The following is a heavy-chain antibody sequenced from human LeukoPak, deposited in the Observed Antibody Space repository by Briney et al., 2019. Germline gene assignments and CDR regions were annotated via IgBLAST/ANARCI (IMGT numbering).Heavy chain of an antibody. CDR2: ISSSSSTI. CDR3: ARAPVGYYYYYYMDV. Sequence: GGSLRLSCAASGFTFSSYSMNWVRQAPGKGLEWVSYISSSSSTIYYADSVKGRFTISRDNAKNSLYLQMNSLRAEDTAVYYCARAPVGYYYYYYMDVWGKGTTVTISS. CDR1: GFTFSSYS. J-gene: IGHJ6*03. V-gene: IGHV3-48*01.